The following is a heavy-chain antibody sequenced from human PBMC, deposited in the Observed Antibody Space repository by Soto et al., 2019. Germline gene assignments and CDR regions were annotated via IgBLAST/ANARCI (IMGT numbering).Heavy chain of an antibody. CDR3: ARDSQGGTYFDY. CDR2: IDPTSGGT. CDR1: GYTFTGYY. Sequence: APVKVSCKASGYTFTGYYTHCVRKASGQGLEWMGWIDPTSGGTNYAQNFQDWVTMTRVTSISTAYLELSRLRSDDTAVYYRARDSQGGTYFDYWDQGTL. V-gene: IGHV1-2*04. J-gene: IGHJ4*02. D-gene: IGHD1-7*01.